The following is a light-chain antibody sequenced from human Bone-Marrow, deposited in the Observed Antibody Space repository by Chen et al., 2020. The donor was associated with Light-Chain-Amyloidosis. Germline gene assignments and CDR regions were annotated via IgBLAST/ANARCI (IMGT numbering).Light chain of an antibody. V-gene: IGKV3-20*01. Sequence: EIVLTQSPGTLSLSPGEGANLSCRASQTISSNYLTWYQQKFGQAPRLLIYGSSSRATGIPDRFTGTGSVPDFTLTINRLRPEDFAMYYCQQYSTSPLTFGGGTKVEIK. CDR3: QQYSTSPLT. J-gene: IGKJ4*01. CDR2: GSS. CDR1: QTISSNY.